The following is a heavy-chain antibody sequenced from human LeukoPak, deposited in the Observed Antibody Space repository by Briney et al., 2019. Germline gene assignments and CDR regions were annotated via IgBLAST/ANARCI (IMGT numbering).Heavy chain of an antibody. V-gene: IGHV3-48*01. CDR2: ISSSSSTI. J-gene: IGHJ4*02. D-gene: IGHD2-2*01. CDR3: AKDVPAAYFDY. CDR1: GFTFSSYS. Sequence: PGGSLRLSCAASGFTFSSYSMNWVRQAPGKGLEWVSSISSSSSTIYYADSVKGRFTISRDNAKNSLYLQMNSLSAEDTAVYFCAKDVPAAYFDYWGQGTLVTVSS.